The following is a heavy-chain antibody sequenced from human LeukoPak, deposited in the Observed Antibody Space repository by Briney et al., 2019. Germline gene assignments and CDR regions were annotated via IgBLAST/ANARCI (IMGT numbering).Heavy chain of an antibody. CDR2: INEDGSDK. CDR1: GFTFSDHW. V-gene: IGHV3-7*03. Sequence: GSLRLSCAASGFTFSDHWMSWVRQAPGKGLEWVANINEDGSDKYYVDSVKGRFTISRDNAKNTLYLQMNSLRAEDTAVYYCAKDRQAYYDYVWWSYRYEWDYWGQGTLVTVSS. D-gene: IGHD3-16*02. CDR3: AKDRQAYYDYVWWSYRYEWDY. J-gene: IGHJ4*02.